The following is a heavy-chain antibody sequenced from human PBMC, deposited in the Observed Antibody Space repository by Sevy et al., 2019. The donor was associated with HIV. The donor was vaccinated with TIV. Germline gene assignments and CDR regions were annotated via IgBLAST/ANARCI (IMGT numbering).Heavy chain of an antibody. CDR2: IKSKIDGGTT. J-gene: IGHJ4*02. CDR1: GFTFSNAW. CDR3: ATANAGSYYFGSGSYFDY. D-gene: IGHD3-10*01. Sequence: GGSLRLSCAASGFTFSNAWMTWVRQAPGKGLEWVGRIKSKIDGGTTDYGAPVKGRFTISREDSKNTLYLQMNSLKTEDTAVYYCATANAGSYYFGSGSYFDYWGQGTLVTVSS. V-gene: IGHV3-15*01.